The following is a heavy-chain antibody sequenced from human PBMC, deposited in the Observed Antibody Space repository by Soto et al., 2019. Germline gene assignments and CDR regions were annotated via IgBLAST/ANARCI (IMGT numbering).Heavy chain of an antibody. CDR3: AHTSSCCGGCYWGYSQH. V-gene: IGHV2-5*02. Sequence: QITLKESGPTLVKPTQTLTLTCTFSGFSLSTSGVGVGWIRQPPGKALEWLALIYWDDDKRYSPSLKSRLTITKDTSTNQLVLTMTNMDPVDTATYYCAHTSSCCGGCYWGYSQHWGQGTLVIVSS. J-gene: IGHJ1*01. CDR1: GFSLSTSGVG. D-gene: IGHD2-21*02. CDR2: IYWDDDK.